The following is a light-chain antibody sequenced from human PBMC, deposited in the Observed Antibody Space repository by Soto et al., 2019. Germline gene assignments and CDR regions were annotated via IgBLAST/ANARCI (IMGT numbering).Light chain of an antibody. CDR3: QQYDYYPLT. V-gene: IGKV1-5*01. Sequence: DIQMTQSPATLSASVGDRVTITCRASQSVRSWLAWYQQKPGTAPKLLIFDASRLESGVPSRFSGSASGTEFTRTISSLQPDDFATYYCQQYDYYPLTFGGGTKVEIK. CDR1: QSVRSW. CDR2: DAS. J-gene: IGKJ4*01.